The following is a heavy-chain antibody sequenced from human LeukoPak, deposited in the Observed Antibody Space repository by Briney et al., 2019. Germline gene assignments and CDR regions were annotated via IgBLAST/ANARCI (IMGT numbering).Heavy chain of an antibody. J-gene: IGHJ4*02. V-gene: IGHV3-23*01. CDR3: ARENFDSSGYYSYYFDF. CDR1: GFTFSSYA. D-gene: IGHD3-22*01. Sequence: GSLRLSCAASGFTFSSYAMSWVRQAPGKGLEWVSAISGSGGSTYYADSVKGRFTISRDNSKNTLYLQMSSLRAEDTAVYYCARENFDSSGYYSYYFDFWGQGTLVTVSS. CDR2: ISGSGGST.